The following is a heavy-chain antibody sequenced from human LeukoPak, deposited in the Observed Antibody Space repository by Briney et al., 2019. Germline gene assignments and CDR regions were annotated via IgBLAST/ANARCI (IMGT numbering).Heavy chain of an antibody. CDR3: ARGIAPGRSGWSLYDWFNP. Sequence: PSETLSLTSTASGGSISSYYWSWIRQPAGKGLEWIGRIYTSGSTNYNPSLKSRVTMSVDTSKNQFSLKLSSVTAADTAVYYCARGIAPGRSGWSLYDWFNPWGQGTLVTVSS. CDR2: IYTSGST. J-gene: IGHJ5*02. D-gene: IGHD6-19*01. V-gene: IGHV4-4*07. CDR1: GGSISSYY.